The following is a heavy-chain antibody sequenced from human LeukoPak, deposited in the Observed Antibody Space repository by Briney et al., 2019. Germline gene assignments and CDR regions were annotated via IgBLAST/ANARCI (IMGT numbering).Heavy chain of an antibody. CDR3: VRIANYDILTGSV. CDR1: GLTLSQSS. J-gene: IGHJ4*02. V-gene: IGHV3-21*01. D-gene: IGHD3-9*01. CDR2: ISGSSGRI. Sequence: PGGSLRLSCVASGLTLSQSSLNWVRQAPGKGLEWASFISGSSGRIYYADSLKGRFTISRDNAKESVYLQMNSLRAEDTAVYYCVRIANYDILTGSVWGQGTLVTVSS.